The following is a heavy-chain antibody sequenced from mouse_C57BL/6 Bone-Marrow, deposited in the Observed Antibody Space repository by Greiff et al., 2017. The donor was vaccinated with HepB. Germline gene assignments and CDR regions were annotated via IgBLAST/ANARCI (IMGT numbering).Heavy chain of an antibody. CDR3: TGGYDYDGAWFAY. Sequence: EVQGVESGGGLVQPGGSMKLSCVASGFTFSNYWMNWVRQSPEKGLEWVAQIRLKSDNYATHYAESVKGRFTISRDDSKSSVYLQMNNLRAEDTGIYYCTGGYDYDGAWFAYWGQGTLVTVSA. D-gene: IGHD2-4*01. V-gene: IGHV6-3*01. CDR2: IRLKSDNYAT. J-gene: IGHJ3*01. CDR1: GFTFSNYW.